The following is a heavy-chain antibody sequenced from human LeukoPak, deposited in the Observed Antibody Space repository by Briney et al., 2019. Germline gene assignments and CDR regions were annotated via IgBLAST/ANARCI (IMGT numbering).Heavy chain of an antibody. V-gene: IGHV3-7*01. J-gene: IGHJ4*02. D-gene: IGHD6-19*01. Sequence: PGGSLRLSCAASRFTFSSYWMTWVRQAPGKGLEWVANIKQDGSEKYYVDSVKGRFTISRDNSKNTLYLEMNSLRAEHTAVYYCAKGGAVPGRDYWGQGTLVTVSS. CDR2: IKQDGSEK. CDR1: RFTFSSYW. CDR3: AKGGAVPGRDY.